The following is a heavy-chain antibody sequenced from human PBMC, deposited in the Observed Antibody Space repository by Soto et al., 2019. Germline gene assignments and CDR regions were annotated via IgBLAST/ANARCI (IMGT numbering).Heavy chain of an antibody. J-gene: IGHJ4*02. D-gene: IGHD6-13*01. CDR3: ARYAGSSWFDY. CDR1: GGSISTYY. Sequence: SETLSLTCTVSGGSISTYYWSWIRQPPGKGLEWIGYINYSGRTNYNPPLKSRVTMSLDTSKNQFSLKLRSVTAADTAVFYCARYAGSSWFDYWGQGTLVTVSS. V-gene: IGHV4-59*01. CDR2: INYSGRT.